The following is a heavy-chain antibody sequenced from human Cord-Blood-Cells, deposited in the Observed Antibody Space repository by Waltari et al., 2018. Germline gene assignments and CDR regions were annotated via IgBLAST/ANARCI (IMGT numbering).Heavy chain of an antibody. V-gene: IGHV1-2*02. CDR1: GYTFTGNH. CDR3: ARDGSSGSYYRWFDP. J-gene: IGHJ5*02. Sequence: QVQLVQSGAEVTKPGASVKVSCKDSGYTFTGNHIHGVRQAPGQGLEWMGWINPNSGGTNYAQKFQGRVTMTRDTSISTAYMELSRLRSDDTAVYYCARDGSSGSYYRWFDPWGQGTLVTVSS. D-gene: IGHD1-26*01. CDR2: INPNSGGT.